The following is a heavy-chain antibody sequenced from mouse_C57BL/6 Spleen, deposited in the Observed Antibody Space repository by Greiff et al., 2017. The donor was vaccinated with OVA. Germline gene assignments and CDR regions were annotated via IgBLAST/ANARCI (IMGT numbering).Heavy chain of an antibody. CDR3: ARYIGGLYYYAMDY. J-gene: IGHJ4*01. CDR2: IRNKANGYTT. D-gene: IGHD2-3*01. V-gene: IGHV7-3*01. CDR1: GFTFTDYY. Sequence: EVQLVESGGGLVQPGGSLSLSCAASGFTFTDYYMSWVRQPPGKALEWLGFIRNKANGYTTEYSASVKGRFTIPRDNYQSILYIQMNAFNDEDIAIYYGARYIGGLYYYAMDYWGQGTSVTVSS.